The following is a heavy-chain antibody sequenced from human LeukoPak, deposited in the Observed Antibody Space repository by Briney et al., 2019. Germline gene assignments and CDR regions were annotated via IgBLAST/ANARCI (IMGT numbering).Heavy chain of an antibody. J-gene: IGHJ5*02. CDR1: GFTFSSYA. CDR2: ISGSGGST. V-gene: IGHV3-23*01. D-gene: IGHD6-6*01. Sequence: GGALRLSCAASGFTFSSYAMSWVRPAPGKGVEWVSGISGSGGSTYYADSVRGRFTISRDNSKNTLYLQMNSLRAEDTAVYYCAKDSSFGAFDWFDPWGQGALVTVSS. CDR3: AKDSSFGAFDWFDP.